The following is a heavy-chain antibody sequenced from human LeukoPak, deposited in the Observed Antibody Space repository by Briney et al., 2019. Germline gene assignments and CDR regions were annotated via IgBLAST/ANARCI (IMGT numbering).Heavy chain of an antibody. V-gene: IGHV3-23*01. CDR2: ISDSGGTV. D-gene: IGHD1-26*01. J-gene: IGHJ4*02. Sequence: RGSLRLSCAASGFTFSSYAMSWVRQAPGKGLEWVSGISDSGGTVYYADSVKGRFTISRDNSKNSLYLQMNSLRAEDTAVYYCAKKLSGSYKGFDYWGQGTLDTVSS. CDR3: AKKLSGSYKGFDY. CDR1: GFTFSSYA.